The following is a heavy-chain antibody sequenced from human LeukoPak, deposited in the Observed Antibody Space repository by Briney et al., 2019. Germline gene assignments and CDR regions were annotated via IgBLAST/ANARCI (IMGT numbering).Heavy chain of an antibody. J-gene: IGHJ4*02. CDR2: ISSTSTYI. CDR1: GFTFYTYT. Sequence: PGGSLRLSCAASGFTFYTYTMNWVRQAPGKGLEWVSSISSTSTYIYYADSVKGRFTISRDNAKNSLYLQMNSLRAEDTAVYYCARNHPETTDYCFDYWGQGTLVTVSS. CDR3: ARNHPETTDYCFDY. D-gene: IGHD4-17*01. V-gene: IGHV3-21*01.